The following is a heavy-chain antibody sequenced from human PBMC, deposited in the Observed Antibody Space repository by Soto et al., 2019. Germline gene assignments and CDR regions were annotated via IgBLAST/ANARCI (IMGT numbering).Heavy chain of an antibody. CDR3: AKGGPTVNHFDY. CDR1: GFTYRSYA. V-gene: IGHV3-23*01. CDR2: ISGSGDYT. Sequence: EVQLLESGGGLVQPGGSLRLSCAASGFTYRSYAMSWVRQAPGKGLEWVSAISGSGDYTHYADSVKGRFTISRDNSKNTLYMQMNSLRVEDTAIYYCAKGGPTVNHFDYWGQGTLVTVSS. D-gene: IGHD4-17*01. J-gene: IGHJ4*02.